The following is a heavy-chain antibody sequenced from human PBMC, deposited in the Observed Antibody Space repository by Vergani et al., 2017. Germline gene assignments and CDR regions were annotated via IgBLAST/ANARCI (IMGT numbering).Heavy chain of an antibody. V-gene: IGHV1-46*01. D-gene: IGHD6-13*01. J-gene: IGHJ6*02. CDR2: INPSGGST. CDR1: GYTFTSYY. Sequence: VQLVQSGAEVKKPGASVKVSCKASGYTFTSYYMHWVRPAPGQGLEWMGIINPSGGSTSYAQKFQGRVTMTRDTSTSTVYMGLSSLRSEDSAVYYCASVLLAAASGDYYYGMDVWGQGTTVTVSS. CDR3: ASVLLAAASGDYYYGMDV.